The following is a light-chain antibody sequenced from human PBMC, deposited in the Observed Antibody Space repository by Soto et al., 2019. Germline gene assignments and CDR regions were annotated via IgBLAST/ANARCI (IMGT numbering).Light chain of an antibody. V-gene: IGKV3-11*01. CDR2: DAS. J-gene: IGKJ5*01. Sequence: EIVLTQSPATLSLSPGERATLSCRASQSIGLAIAWYQHKPGQAPRLLIFDASQRATGVPVRFSGSGSGTDFTLTISSLEPEDFAVYYCQQRNDWRRGTFGQGTRLEIK. CDR3: QQRNDWRRGT. CDR1: QSIGLA.